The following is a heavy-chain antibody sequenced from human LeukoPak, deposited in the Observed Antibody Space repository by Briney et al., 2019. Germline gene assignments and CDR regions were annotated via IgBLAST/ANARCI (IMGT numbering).Heavy chain of an antibody. D-gene: IGHD3-16*02. J-gene: IGHJ3*02. CDR2: ISYDGSNK. CDR3: AKVPHLSVNNRNLYDYVWGSYRSYDI. Sequence: GRSLRLSCAASGFTFSSYGMHWVRQAPGKGLEWVALISYDGSNKYYADSVKGRFTISRDNSKNTLYLQMNSLRAEGTAVYYCAKVPHLSVNNRNLYDYVWGSYRSYDIWGQGTMVTVSS. V-gene: IGHV3-30*18. CDR1: GFTFSSYG.